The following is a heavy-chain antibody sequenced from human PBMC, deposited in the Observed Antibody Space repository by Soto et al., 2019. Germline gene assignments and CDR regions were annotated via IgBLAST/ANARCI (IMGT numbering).Heavy chain of an antibody. CDR2: IYPGDSDT. CDR1: GYSFTSYW. J-gene: IGHJ6*02. V-gene: IGHV5-51*01. Sequence: PGESLKISCEGSGYSFTSYWIGWVRQMPGKGLEWMGIIYPGDSDTRYSPSFQGQVTISADKSISTAYLQWSSLKASDTAMYYCARLGYDFWSGYYVYGMDVWGQGTTVTVSS. D-gene: IGHD3-3*01. CDR3: ARLGYDFWSGYYVYGMDV.